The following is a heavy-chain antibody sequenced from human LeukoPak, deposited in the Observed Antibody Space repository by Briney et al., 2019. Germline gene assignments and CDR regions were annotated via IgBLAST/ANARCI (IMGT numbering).Heavy chain of an antibody. Sequence: GGSLRLSCAASGFTFSSYAMHWVRQAPGKGLEWVAVISYDGSNKYYADSVKGRFTISRDNPKNTLYLQMNSLRAEDTAVYYCARNIGYCSGGSCYGVDYWGQGTLVTVSS. J-gene: IGHJ4*02. D-gene: IGHD2-15*01. CDR1: GFTFSSYA. V-gene: IGHV3-30-3*01. CDR3: ARNIGYCSGGSCYGVDY. CDR2: ISYDGSNK.